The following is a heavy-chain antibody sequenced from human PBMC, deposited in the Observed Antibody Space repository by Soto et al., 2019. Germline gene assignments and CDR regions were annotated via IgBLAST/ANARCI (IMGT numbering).Heavy chain of an antibody. Sequence: GGSLRLSCAASGFTFSSYSMNWVRQAPGKGLEWVSSISSSSSYIYYADSVKGRFTISRDNAKNSLYLQMNSLRAEDTAVYYCARDPDGGAFDIWGQGTMVTVSS. D-gene: IGHD3-10*01. CDR1: GFTFSSYS. CDR2: ISSSSSYI. CDR3: ARDPDGGAFDI. V-gene: IGHV3-21*01. J-gene: IGHJ3*02.